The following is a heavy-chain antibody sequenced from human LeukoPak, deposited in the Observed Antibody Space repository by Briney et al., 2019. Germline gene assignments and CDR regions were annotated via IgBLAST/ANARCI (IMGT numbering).Heavy chain of an antibody. CDR2: ISGSGGST. CDR1: GFTFSSYA. J-gene: IGHJ5*02. D-gene: IGHD1-26*01. Sequence: PGGSLRLSCAASGFTFSSYAMSWVRQAPGKGLEWVSAISGSGGSTYHADSVKGRFTISRDNSKNTLYLQMNSLRAEDTAVYYCASGADSGSYYNWFDPWGQGTLVTVSS. CDR3: ASGADSGSYYNWFDP. V-gene: IGHV3-23*01.